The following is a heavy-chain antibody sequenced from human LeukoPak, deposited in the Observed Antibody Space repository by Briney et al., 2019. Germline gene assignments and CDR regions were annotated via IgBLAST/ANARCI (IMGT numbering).Heavy chain of an antibody. CDR3: ARGSYRSGYQLLKRPLSSRAFDI. Sequence: KASETLSLTCAVYGGSFSGYYWSWIRQPPGKGLEWIGEINHSGSTNYNPSLKSRVTISVDTSKNQFSLKLSSVTAADTAVYYCARGSYRSGYQLLKRPLSSRAFDIWGQGTMVTVSS. V-gene: IGHV4-34*01. CDR2: INHSGST. D-gene: IGHD2-2*01. CDR1: GGSFSGYY. J-gene: IGHJ3*02.